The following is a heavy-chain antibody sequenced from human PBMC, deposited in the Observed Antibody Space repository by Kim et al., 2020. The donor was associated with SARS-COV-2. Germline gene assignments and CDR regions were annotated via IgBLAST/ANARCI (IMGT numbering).Heavy chain of an antibody. CDR3: ASDSSSPY. CDR2: INQDGSEK. D-gene: IGHD6-6*01. J-gene: IGHJ4*02. CDR1: GFTFSTYW. Sequence: GGSLRLSCAASGFTFSTYWMSWVRQAPGKGLEWVANINQDGSEKYYVDSAKGRFTISRDNAKNSSYLQMNSLRAGDTALYYCASDSSSPYWGQGTLVTVSS. V-gene: IGHV3-7*01.